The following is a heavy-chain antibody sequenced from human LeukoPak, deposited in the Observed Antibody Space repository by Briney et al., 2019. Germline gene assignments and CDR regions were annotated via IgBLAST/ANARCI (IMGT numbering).Heavy chain of an antibody. J-gene: IGHJ5*02. CDR1: GYTFTSYG. CDR2: INPSGGST. V-gene: IGHV1-46*01. Sequence: ASVKVSCKASGYTFTSYGISWVRQAPGQGLEWMGIINPSGGSTSYAQKFQGRVTMTRDTSTSTVYMELSSLRSEDTAVYYCAREYEIAAATPWFDPWGQGTLVTVSS. D-gene: IGHD6-13*01. CDR3: AREYEIAAATPWFDP.